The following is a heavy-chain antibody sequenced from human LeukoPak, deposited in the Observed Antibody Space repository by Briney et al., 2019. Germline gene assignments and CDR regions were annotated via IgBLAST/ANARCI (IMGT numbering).Heavy chain of an antibody. Sequence: GGSLRLSCAASGFTFNSYAMSWVRQAPGKGLEWVSTISGSGGSTFYADSMKGRFTISRDSSRRTVYMQMYSLRAEDTAIYYCAKESSYYGSGSYYYWGQGTLVTVSS. CDR3: AKESSYYGSGSYYY. CDR2: ISGSGGST. D-gene: IGHD3-10*01. J-gene: IGHJ4*02. CDR1: GFTFNSYA. V-gene: IGHV3-23*01.